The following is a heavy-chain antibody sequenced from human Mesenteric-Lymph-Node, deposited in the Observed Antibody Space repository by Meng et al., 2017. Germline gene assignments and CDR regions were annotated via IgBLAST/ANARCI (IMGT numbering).Heavy chain of an antibody. D-gene: IGHD3-10*01. Sequence: GASMKISCAASGFTFSGSAMHGVRQASGTGLERVGRIRSKANSYATAYAASVKGRFTIARDDSKNTSYLQMNSLKTEDTAVEYCTRFPETDTRGDSMGWYWGQGTLVTVSS. CDR3: TRFPETDTRGDSMGWY. CDR1: GFTFSGSA. V-gene: IGHV3-73*01. J-gene: IGHJ4*02. CDR2: IRSKANSYAT.